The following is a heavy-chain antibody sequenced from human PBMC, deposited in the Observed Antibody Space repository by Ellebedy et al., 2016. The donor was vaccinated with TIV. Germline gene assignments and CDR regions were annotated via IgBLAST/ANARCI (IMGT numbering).Heavy chain of an antibody. D-gene: IGHD6-13*01. CDR3: ARGGSSNWYEDFDF. CDR1: GYTFTDYY. J-gene: IGHJ4*02. CDR2: INPNSGGP. V-gene: IGHV1-2*04. Sequence: AASVKVSCKASGYTFTDYYLHWVRQAPGQGLEWRGCINPNSGGPNFAQKFQGWVTLTRDTTITTAYMELSSLTSDDTATAVFYCARGGSSNWYEDFDFWGQGTLVTASS.